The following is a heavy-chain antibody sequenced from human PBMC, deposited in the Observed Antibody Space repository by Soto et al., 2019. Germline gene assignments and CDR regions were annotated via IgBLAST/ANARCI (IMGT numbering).Heavy chain of an antibody. Sequence: SETLSLTCTVSGGSISSGGYYWSWIRQHPGKGLEWIGYIYYSGSTYYNPSLKSRVTISVDTSKNQFSLKLSSVTAADTAVYYCANHYGSGILGRYGMAVWGQGTTVTVSS. CDR3: ANHYGSGILGRYGMAV. D-gene: IGHD3-10*01. V-gene: IGHV4-31*03. CDR2: IYYSGST. J-gene: IGHJ6*02. CDR1: GGSISSGGYY.